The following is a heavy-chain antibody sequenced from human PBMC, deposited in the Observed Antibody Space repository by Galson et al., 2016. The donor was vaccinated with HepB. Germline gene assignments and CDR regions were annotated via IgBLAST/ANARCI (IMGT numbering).Heavy chain of an antibody. Sequence: LRLSCAASGFSFSDYYMSWIRQAPGMGLESISYITFSAGGAFYADSVKGRFTISRDNAKNSLYLQMNSLSVEDTAIYYCAAQLGRRAGFDYWGQGILVIVS. CDR3: AAQLGRRAGFDY. J-gene: IGHJ4*02. V-gene: IGHV3-11*01. D-gene: IGHD1-1*01. CDR2: ITFSAGGA. CDR1: GFSFSDYY.